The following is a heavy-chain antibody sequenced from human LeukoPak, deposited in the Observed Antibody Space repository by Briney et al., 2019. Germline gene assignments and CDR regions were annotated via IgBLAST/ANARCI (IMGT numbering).Heavy chain of an antibody. CDR2: IYHSGST. J-gene: IGHJ4*02. CDR1: GGSISSSNW. V-gene: IGHV4-4*02. CDR3: ARERGYSSSWYDY. Sequence: PSETLSLTCAVSGGSISSSNWWSWVRQPPGKGLEWIGEIYHSGSTNYNPSLKSRVTISVDKSKNQFSLKLSSVTAADTAVYYCARERGYSSSWYDYWGQGTLVTVSS. D-gene: IGHD6-13*01.